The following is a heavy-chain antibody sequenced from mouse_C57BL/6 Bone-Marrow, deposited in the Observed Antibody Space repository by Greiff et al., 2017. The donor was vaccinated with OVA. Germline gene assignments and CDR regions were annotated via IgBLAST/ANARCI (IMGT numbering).Heavy chain of an antibody. CDR1: GFNIKDDY. D-gene: IGHD3-3*01. CDR3: TTGWFFDY. CDR2: IDPENGDT. Sequence: EVQLKQSGAELVRPGASVKLSCTASGFNIKDDYMHWVKQRPEQGLEWIGWIDPENGDTEYASKFQGKATITADTSSNTAYLQLSSLTSEDTAVYYCTTGWFFDYWGQGTTLTVSS. J-gene: IGHJ2*01. V-gene: IGHV14-4*01.